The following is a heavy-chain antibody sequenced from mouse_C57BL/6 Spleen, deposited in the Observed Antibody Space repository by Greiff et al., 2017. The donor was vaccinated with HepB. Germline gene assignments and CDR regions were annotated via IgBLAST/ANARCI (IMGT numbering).Heavy chain of an antibody. D-gene: IGHD1-1*01. CDR2: IHPSDSDT. V-gene: IGHV1-74*01. CDR1: GYTFTSYW. J-gene: IGHJ3*01. CDR3: AMNYYGCSPWFAY. Sequence: QVQLQQPGAELVKPGASVKVSCKASGYTFTSYWMHWVKQRPGQGLEWIGRIHPSDSDTNYNQKFKGKATLTVDKSSSTAYMQLSSLTSEDSAVYYCAMNYYGCSPWFAYWGQGTLVTVSA.